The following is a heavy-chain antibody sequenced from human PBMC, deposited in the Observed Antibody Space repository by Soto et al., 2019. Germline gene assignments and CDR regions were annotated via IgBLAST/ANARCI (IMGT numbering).Heavy chain of an antibody. V-gene: IGHV3-53*01. D-gene: IGHD1-7*01. CDR3: ATGPQRNSLYFY. CDR2: ISNLDVT. CDR1: GFSVSDKY. J-gene: IGHJ4*02. Sequence: GGSLRLSCRPSGFSVSDKYMAWVRQAPGKGLEWVTSISNLDVTHYTDSVRGRFTISRDYSQNTVFLQMNDLRVEDTAIYYCATGPQRNSLYFYWGQGALVTVS.